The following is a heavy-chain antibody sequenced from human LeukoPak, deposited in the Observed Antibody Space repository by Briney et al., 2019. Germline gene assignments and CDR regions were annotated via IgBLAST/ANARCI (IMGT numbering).Heavy chain of an antibody. D-gene: IGHD4-17*01. CDR1: GGSISSSSYY. CDR3: ARSAGLGYGDYAEVDIDY. J-gene: IGHJ4*02. CDR2: IYYSGST. Sequence: PSETLSLTCTVSGGSISSSSYYWGWIRQPPGKGLEWIGSIYYSGSTYYNPYLKSRVTISVDTSKNQFSLKLSSVTAADTAVYYCARSAGLGYGDYAEVDIDYWGQGTLVTVSS. V-gene: IGHV4-39*01.